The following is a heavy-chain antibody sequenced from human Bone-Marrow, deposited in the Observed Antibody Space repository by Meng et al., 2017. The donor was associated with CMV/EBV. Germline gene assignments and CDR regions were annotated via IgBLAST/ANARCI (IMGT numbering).Heavy chain of an antibody. D-gene: IGHD6-19*01. CDR2: ISGSGGST. CDR3: AKESGWYPGDDAFDI. V-gene: IGHV3-23*01. Sequence: GESLKISCAASGFTFSSYAMSWVRQAPGKGLEWVSAISGSGGSTYYADSVKGRFTISRDNSKNTLYLQMNSLRAEDKAVYYCAKESGWYPGDDAFDIWGQGTMVTVSS. J-gene: IGHJ3*02. CDR1: GFTFSSYA.